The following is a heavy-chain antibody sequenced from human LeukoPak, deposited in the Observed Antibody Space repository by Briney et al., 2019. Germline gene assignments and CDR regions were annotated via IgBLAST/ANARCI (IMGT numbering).Heavy chain of an antibody. CDR2: INPNSGGT. CDR1: GYTFTGYY. V-gene: IGHV1-2*02. Sequence: ASVKVSCKASGYTFTGYYMHWVRQAPGQGLEWMGWINPNSGGTNYAQKFQGRVTMTRDTSISTAYMELSRLRSDDTAVYYCARDLSPGYYYDSSGYYFNYWGQGTPVTVSS. J-gene: IGHJ4*02. CDR3: ARDLSPGYYYDSSGYYFNY. D-gene: IGHD3-22*01.